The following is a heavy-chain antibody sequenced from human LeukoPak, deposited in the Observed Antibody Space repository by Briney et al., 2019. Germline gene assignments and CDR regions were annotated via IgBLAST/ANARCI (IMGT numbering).Heavy chain of an antibody. CDR2: INHSGST. CDR1: GGSFSGYY. Sequence: KPSETLSLTXAVYGGSFSGYYWSWIRQTPGKGLEWIGEINHSGSTNYNPSLKSRVTISVDTSKNQFSLKLSSATAADTAVYYCATVVVPAAISVSMDVWGKGTTVTVSS. CDR3: ATVVVPAAISVSMDV. J-gene: IGHJ6*03. V-gene: IGHV4-34*01. D-gene: IGHD2-2*02.